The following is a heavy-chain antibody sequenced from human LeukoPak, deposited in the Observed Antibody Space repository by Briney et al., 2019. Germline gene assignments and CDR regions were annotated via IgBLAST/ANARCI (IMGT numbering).Heavy chain of an antibody. Sequence: GGSLRLSCAASGFTVSSNYMSWVRQAAGKGLECVANIKPDGSEKYYVDSVKGRFTVSRDNAKNSLFLQMNSLRAEDTAVYYCARADSRGYSLDYWGQGTLVTVSS. J-gene: IGHJ4*02. D-gene: IGHD5-18*01. V-gene: IGHV3-7*01. CDR2: IKPDGSEK. CDR1: GFTVSSNY. CDR3: ARADSRGYSLDY.